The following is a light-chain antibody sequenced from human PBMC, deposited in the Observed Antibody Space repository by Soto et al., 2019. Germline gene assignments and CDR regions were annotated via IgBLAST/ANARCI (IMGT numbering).Light chain of an antibody. CDR3: QQYGSSSWT. V-gene: IGKV3-20*01. J-gene: IGKJ1*01. Sequence: ETVLTQSPGTLSLSPGERVIVSCRASQSVSSSYLAWYQQKPGQAPRLLIYGASTRATGIPARFSGSGSGTEFTLTISRLEPEDFAVYYCQQYGSSSWTFGQGTKVDIK. CDR2: GAS. CDR1: QSVSSSY.